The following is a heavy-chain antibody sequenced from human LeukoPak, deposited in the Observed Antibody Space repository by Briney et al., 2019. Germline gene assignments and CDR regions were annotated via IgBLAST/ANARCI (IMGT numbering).Heavy chain of an antibody. CDR3: ARDPYGDYYFDY. CDR2: ISYDVSNE. CDR1: GFTFSRYA. Sequence: PGGSLRLSCAASGFTFSRYAMHWVRQAPGKGLEWVAIISYDVSNEYYADSVKGRFTISRDNPKNTLSLQMNSLSVEDTAIYYCARDPYGDYYFDYWGQGTLVTVSS. J-gene: IGHJ4*02. V-gene: IGHV3-30-3*01. D-gene: IGHD4-17*01.